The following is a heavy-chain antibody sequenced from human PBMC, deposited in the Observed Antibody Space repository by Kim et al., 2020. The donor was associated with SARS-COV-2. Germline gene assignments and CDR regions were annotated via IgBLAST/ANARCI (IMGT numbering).Heavy chain of an antibody. J-gene: IGHJ5*02. D-gene: IGHD6-19*01. V-gene: IGHV3-30*04. Sequence: GGSLRLSCAASGFTFSSYAMHWVRQAPGKGLEWVAVISYDGSNKYYADSVKGRFTISRDNSKNTLYLQMNSLRAEDTAVYYCARGGKGSGWYGWFDPWGQGTLVTVSS. CDR2: ISYDGSNK. CDR3: ARGGKGSGWYGWFDP. CDR1: GFTFSSYA.